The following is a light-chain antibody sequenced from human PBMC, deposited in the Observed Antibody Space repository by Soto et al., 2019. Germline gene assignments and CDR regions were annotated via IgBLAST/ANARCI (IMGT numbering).Light chain of an antibody. CDR3: GSYTSTDTPSV. V-gene: IGLV2-14*01. J-gene: IGLJ1*01. CDR2: EVS. CDR1: ITDVGGYNY. Sequence: QSPRAQASYVSGSRGQSITVSCTGTITDVGGYNYVSWYQHHPGKGPKLIIYEVSNRPSGVSDRFSGSKYGNKASLIISNLEAEDESDYYCGSYTSTDTPSVFGTGTKVTVL.